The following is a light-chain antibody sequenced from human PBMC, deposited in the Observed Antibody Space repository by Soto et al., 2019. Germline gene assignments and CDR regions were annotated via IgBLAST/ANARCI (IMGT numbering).Light chain of an antibody. CDR3: HQYGSSPAT. CDR1: QSVSSSF. J-gene: IGKJ1*01. Sequence: EIVLTQSPGTLSLSPGERSTLSCMASQSVSSSFLAWYQQKPGQAPRLLIYGASSRATGIPDRFSGSGSGTDFTLTISRLEPEDFAVYYCHQYGSSPATFGQGTKVDNK. V-gene: IGKV3-20*01. CDR2: GAS.